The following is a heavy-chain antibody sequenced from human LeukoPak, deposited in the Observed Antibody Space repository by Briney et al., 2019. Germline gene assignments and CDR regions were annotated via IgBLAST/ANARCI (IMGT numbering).Heavy chain of an antibody. V-gene: IGHV4-59*08. CDR1: GGSISGYY. CDR2: IYYSGST. CDR3: ARHGTPTGGIDY. Sequence: SETLSLTCTVSGGSISGYYWSWIRQPPGKGLEWIGYIYYSGSTNYNPSLKSRVTISVETSKNQFSLKLTSVTAADTAVYYCARHGTPTGGIDYWGQGTLVTVSS. J-gene: IGHJ4*02. D-gene: IGHD4-17*01.